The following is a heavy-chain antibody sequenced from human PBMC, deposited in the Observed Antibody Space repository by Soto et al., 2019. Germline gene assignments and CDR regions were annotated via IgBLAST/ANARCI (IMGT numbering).Heavy chain of an antibody. CDR1: GYAFSNND. V-gene: IGHV1-8*01. J-gene: IGHJ5*02. Sequence: ASVKVSCKASGYAFSNNDISWVRHVTGQGLEWMGWMNPNSDHGGYAQKFQGRVTMTRDTSTSTAYMELSSLASDDTAIYYCARMATSGTLNWFDPWGQGTLVTVSS. CDR2: MNPNSDHG. CDR3: ARMATSGTLNWFDP.